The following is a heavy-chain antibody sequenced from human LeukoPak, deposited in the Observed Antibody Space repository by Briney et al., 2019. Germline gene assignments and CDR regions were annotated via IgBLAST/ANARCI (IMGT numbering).Heavy chain of an antibody. CDR2: ISSSGGST. CDR1: GFTFSSYA. D-gene: IGHD6-13*01. CDR3: AKDRASSSWYGDNWFDS. J-gene: IGHJ5*01. Sequence: QPGGSLRLSCAASGFTFSSYAMSWVRQAPGKGLEWVSAISSSGGSTYYADSVKGRITISRDNSKNTLYLQMNSLRVEDTAVYFCAKDRASSSWYGDNWFDSWGQGTLVTVSS. V-gene: IGHV3-23*01.